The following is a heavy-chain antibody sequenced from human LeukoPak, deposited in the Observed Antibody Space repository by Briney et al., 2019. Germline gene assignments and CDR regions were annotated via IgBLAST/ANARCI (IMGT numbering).Heavy chain of an antibody. Sequence: PSETLSLTCTVSGGSISSSTYYWGWIRQPPGKGLEWIGGIYYSGSTYYSPSLKSRVTISVDTSKNQFSLKLCSVTAADTAVYYCASPGGGPTDYWGQGTLVTVSS. CDR2: IYYSGST. CDR3: ASPGGGPTDY. J-gene: IGHJ4*02. D-gene: IGHD3-16*01. V-gene: IGHV4-39*01. CDR1: GGSISSSTYY.